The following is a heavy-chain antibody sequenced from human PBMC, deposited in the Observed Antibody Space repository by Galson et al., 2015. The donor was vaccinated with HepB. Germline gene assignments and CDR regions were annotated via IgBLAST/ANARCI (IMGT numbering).Heavy chain of an antibody. CDR3: ARAPYGSGAHYYMDV. CDR1: GFTFSTYW. CDR2: IQQDGSEK. D-gene: IGHD3-10*01. Sequence: LRLSCAASGFTFSTYWMTWVRQAPGKGLEWVANIQQDGSEKYHVDSVRGRFTISRDNAKNSLYLQMNSLRAEDTAVYYCARAPYGSGAHYYMDVWGKGTTVTVSS. J-gene: IGHJ6*03. V-gene: IGHV3-7*01.